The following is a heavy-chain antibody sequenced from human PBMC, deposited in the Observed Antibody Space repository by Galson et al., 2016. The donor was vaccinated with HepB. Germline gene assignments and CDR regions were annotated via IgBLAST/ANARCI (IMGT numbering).Heavy chain of an antibody. Sequence: LRLSCAASGFTFSSYGMSWVRQPPGKGLEWIGEIYRNGDTNYNPSLKSRVTISIDTSKNQFSLRLNSVTAADTAVYYCARGSKSRWALWGQGTQVTVSS. J-gene: IGHJ4*02. CDR2: IYRNGDT. V-gene: IGHV4-34*01. D-gene: IGHD6-19*01. CDR1: GFTFSSYG. CDR3: ARGSKSRWAL.